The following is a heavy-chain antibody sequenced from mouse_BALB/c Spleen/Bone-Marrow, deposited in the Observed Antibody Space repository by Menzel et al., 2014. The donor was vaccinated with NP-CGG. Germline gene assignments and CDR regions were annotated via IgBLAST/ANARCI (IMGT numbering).Heavy chain of an antibody. D-gene: IGHD1-1*01. J-gene: IGHJ1*01. CDR2: ISSGSSTI. V-gene: IGHV5-17*02. CDR1: GFTFSSFG. CDR3: ARRGSNHWYFDV. Sequence: EVKLEESGGGLVQPGGSRKLSCAASGFTFSSFGMHWVRQAPGKGLEWVAYISSGSSTIYYADTVKGRFTISRDNPKNTLFLQMTSLRSEDTAMYYCARRGSNHWYFDVWGAGTTVTVSS.